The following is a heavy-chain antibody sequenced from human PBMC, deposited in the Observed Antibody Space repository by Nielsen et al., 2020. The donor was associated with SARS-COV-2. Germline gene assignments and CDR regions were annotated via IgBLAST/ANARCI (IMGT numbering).Heavy chain of an antibody. CDR3: AREWGIAAPTDYYYYYGMDV. Sequence: VRQAPGKGLEWVAVTWHDGSQTKYADSVKGRFTISRDNSKNTLYLQMNSLRAEDTAVYYCAREWGIAAPTDYYYYYGMDVWGQGTTVTVSS. D-gene: IGHD6-13*01. J-gene: IGHJ6*02. V-gene: IGHV3-33*01. CDR2: TWHDGSQT.